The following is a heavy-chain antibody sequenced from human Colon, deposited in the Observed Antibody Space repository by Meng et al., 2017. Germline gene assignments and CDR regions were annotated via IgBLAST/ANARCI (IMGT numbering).Heavy chain of an antibody. J-gene: IGHJ4*02. V-gene: IGHV7-4-1*02. CDR1: GYTFTRNG. CDR2: INTDTGNP. CDR3: AREPQRFDY. Sequence: QVQLVKSWSELKEPGASVKVSCKASGYTFTRNGMNWVRQAPGQGLEWIGWINTDTGNPTYAQGFRGRFVFSLDTSVSTAYLEISSLEPEDTAVYYCAREPQRFDYWGQGTLVTVSS.